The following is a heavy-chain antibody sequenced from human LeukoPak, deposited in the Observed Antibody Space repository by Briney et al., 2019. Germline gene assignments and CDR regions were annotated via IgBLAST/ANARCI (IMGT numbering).Heavy chain of an antibody. V-gene: IGHV1-46*01. J-gene: IGHJ6*02. CDR2: INPSGGST. Sequence: GASVKVSCKASGYTFTSYYMHWVRQAPGQGLEWMGIINPSGGSTSYAQKFQGRVTMTRDTSTSTVYMELSSLRSEDTAAYYCARDRYCSGGSCRYSNYYYGMDVWGQGTTVTVSS. CDR1: GYTFTSYY. D-gene: IGHD2-15*01. CDR3: ARDRYCSGGSCRYSNYYYGMDV.